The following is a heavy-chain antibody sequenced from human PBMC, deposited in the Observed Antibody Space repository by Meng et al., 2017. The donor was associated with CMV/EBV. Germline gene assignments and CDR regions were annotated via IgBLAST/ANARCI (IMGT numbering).Heavy chain of an antibody. J-gene: IGHJ6*02. CDR2: ISSSGSTI. D-gene: IGHD3-16*01. Sequence: GESLKISCAASGFTFSSYEMNWVRQAPGKGLEWVSYISSSGSTIYYADSVKGRFTISRDNAKNSLYLQMNSLRAEDTAVYYCASEGWGWLPGSGMDVWGQGTTVTVSS. CDR1: GFTFSSYE. V-gene: IGHV3-48*03. CDR3: ASEGWGWLPGSGMDV.